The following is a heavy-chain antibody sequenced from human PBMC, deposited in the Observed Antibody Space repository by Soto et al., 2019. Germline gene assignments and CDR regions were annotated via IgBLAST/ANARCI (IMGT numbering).Heavy chain of an antibody. CDR3: ARGLYGSGSYPY. CDR1: GYTFTSYD. Sequence: ASVKVSCKASGYTFTSYDINWVRQATGQGLEWMGWMNPNSGNTGYAQKFQGRVTMTRNTSISTAYMELSSLRSEDTAVYYCARGLYGSGSYPYWGQGTLVTVSS. V-gene: IGHV1-8*01. J-gene: IGHJ4*02. D-gene: IGHD3-10*01. CDR2: MNPNSGNT.